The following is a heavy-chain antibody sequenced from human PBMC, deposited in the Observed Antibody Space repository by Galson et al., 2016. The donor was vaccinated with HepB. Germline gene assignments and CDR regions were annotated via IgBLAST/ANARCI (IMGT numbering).Heavy chain of an antibody. V-gene: IGHV3-66*02. Sequence: SLRLSCAASGFTVSKNYMTWVRQAPGKGLEYVSVIYSGGTTYYADSVKGRFTISRDNSQNSLFLQMNTLRAEDTAVYFCVRGVYGDHGWFDYWGQGTLVTVSS. D-gene: IGHD4-17*01. CDR1: GFTVSKNY. CDR2: IYSGGTT. J-gene: IGHJ4*02. CDR3: VRGVYGDHGWFDY.